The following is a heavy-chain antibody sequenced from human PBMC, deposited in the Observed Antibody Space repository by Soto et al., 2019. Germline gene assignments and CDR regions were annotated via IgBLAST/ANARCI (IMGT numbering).Heavy chain of an antibody. CDR3: AKGPYWKYCNFGLDV. CDR1: GDSVSNDY. V-gene: IGHV4-4*07. D-gene: IGHD1-1*01. Sequence: PSETLSLTCTVSGDSVSNDYRSWIRQPAGRGLEWIGRVYSSGATNYNPSLNGRVTMSGHTSKNHFSQRLSSVTAADTAIYYCAKGPYWKYCNFGLDVCAIG. CDR2: VYSSGAT. J-gene: IGHJ6*04.